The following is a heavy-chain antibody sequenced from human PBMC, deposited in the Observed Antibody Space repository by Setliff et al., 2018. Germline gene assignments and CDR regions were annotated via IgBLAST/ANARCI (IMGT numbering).Heavy chain of an antibody. CDR1: GYSFSTYA. J-gene: IGHJ4*02. Sequence: ASVKVSCKASGYSFSTYAMHWVRQAPGQRLEWMGWISAYNGNTNYAQKLQGRVTMTTDTSTSTAYMELRSLRSDDTAVYYCARDPGAYWGQGTLVTVSS. CDR3: ARDPGAY. D-gene: IGHD1-26*01. CDR2: ISAYNGNT. V-gene: IGHV1-18*01.